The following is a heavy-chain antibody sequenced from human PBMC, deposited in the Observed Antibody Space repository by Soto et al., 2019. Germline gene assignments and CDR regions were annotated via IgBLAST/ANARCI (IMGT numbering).Heavy chain of an antibody. V-gene: IGHV4-34*01. CDR2: INHSGST. D-gene: IGHD3-22*01. Sequence: TSETLSLTCAVYGGSFSNYYWSWIRQPPGKGLEWIGEINHSGSTNYNPSLKSRVTISVDTSKNQFSLKLSSVTAADTAVYYCARRGDYYDSSGDTFDIWGQGTMVTVSS. CDR1: GGSFSNYY. J-gene: IGHJ3*02. CDR3: ARRGDYYDSSGDTFDI.